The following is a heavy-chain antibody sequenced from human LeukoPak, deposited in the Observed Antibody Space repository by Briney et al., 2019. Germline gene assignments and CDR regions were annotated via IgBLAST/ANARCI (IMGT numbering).Heavy chain of an antibody. Sequence: SETLSLTCTVSGGSISSYYWTWIRQPPGKGLEWIGYIYYTGSTNYNPSLKSRVTISVDTSKNQFSLKLNSVTAADTAVYYCAGVYCSGGSCYSSRGWFDPWGQGTLVTVSS. CDR1: GGSISSYY. D-gene: IGHD2-15*01. V-gene: IGHV4-59*01. CDR3: AGVYCSGGSCYSSRGWFDP. CDR2: IYYTGST. J-gene: IGHJ5*02.